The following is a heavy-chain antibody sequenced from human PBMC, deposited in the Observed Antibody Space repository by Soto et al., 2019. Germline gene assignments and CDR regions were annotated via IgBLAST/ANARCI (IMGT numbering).Heavy chain of an antibody. Sequence: GASVKVSCHASGYTFTRYVFSWLPPAPGQGLEWMGWISAYNANTHYAQNYQGSVTMTTDTSTGTGYMELRNLRSDDTAVYYCAGGQVSYYEIMGPRTYYFDYGG. V-gene: IGHV1-18*04. CDR3: AGGQVSYYEIMGPRTYYFDY. CDR2: ISAYNANT. J-gene: IGHJ4*01. CDR1: GYTFTRYV. D-gene: IGHD3-22*01.